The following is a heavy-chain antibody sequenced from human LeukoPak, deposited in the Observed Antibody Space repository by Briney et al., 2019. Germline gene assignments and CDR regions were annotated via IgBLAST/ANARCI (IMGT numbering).Heavy chain of an antibody. CDR3: ARGGYGDYLVDY. CDR1: GYTFTSYD. D-gene: IGHD4-17*01. J-gene: IGHJ4*02. Sequence: ASVTVSCKASGYTFTSYDINWLRQATGQGLEWMGWMHPNSDNTGNAHKFQGRVTMTRNTSISTAYMELSSLRSEDTAVYYCARGGYGDYLVDYWGEGSLVTVSS. V-gene: IGHV1-8*01. CDR2: MHPNSDNT.